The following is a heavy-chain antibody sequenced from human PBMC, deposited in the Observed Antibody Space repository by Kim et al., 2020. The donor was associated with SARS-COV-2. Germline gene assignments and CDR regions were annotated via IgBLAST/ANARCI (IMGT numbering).Heavy chain of an antibody. CDR2: INHSGST. Sequence: SETLSLTCAVYGGSFSGYYWSWIRQPPGKGLEWIGEINHSGSTNYNPSLKSRVTISVDTSKNQFSLKLSSVTAADTAVYYCARGRLLDYWGQGTLVTVSS. CDR3: ARGRLLDY. V-gene: IGHV4-34*01. CDR1: GGSFSGYY. J-gene: IGHJ4*02. D-gene: IGHD2-21*01.